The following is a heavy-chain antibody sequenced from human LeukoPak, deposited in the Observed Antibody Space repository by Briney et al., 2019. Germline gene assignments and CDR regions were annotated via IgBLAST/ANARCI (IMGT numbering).Heavy chain of an antibody. J-gene: IGHJ4*02. CDR1: GYSFTSYW. CDR3: ARRRDLYSGSYYPFDY. CDR2: IYPGDSDT. D-gene: IGHD1-26*01. Sequence: GASLQISCKGSGYSFTSYWIGWVRQLPGKGLEWMGIIYPGDSDTRYSPSFQGQVTISADKSTSTAYLQWSSLKASDTAMYYCARRRDLYSGSYYPFDYWGQGTLVTVSS. V-gene: IGHV5-51*01.